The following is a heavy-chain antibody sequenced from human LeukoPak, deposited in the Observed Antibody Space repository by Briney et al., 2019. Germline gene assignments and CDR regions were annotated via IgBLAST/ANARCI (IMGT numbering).Heavy chain of an antibody. D-gene: IGHD2-2*01. Sequence: GGSLRLSCAASGFTFSTYWVSWVRQAPGKGLEWVANIKQDGGEKYYVDPVKGRFTISRDNAKNSLYLQMNSLRAEDTAVYYCARIGPGYCSSTSCPSWFDPWGQGTLVTVSS. CDR3: ARIGPGYCSSTSCPSWFDP. V-gene: IGHV3-7*03. CDR1: GFTFSTYW. J-gene: IGHJ5*02. CDR2: IKQDGGEK.